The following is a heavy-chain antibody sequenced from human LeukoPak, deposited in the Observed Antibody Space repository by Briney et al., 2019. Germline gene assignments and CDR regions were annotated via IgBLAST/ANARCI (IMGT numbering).Heavy chain of an antibody. V-gene: IGHV3-53*01. J-gene: IGHJ4*02. CDR2: TYSDGGT. D-gene: IGHD3-10*01. Sequence: GGSLRLSCAASGFIVSTNDMSWVRQAPGKGLEWVSITYSDGGTYYAESVKGRFTISRDNSKNTLYLQMNSLRAEDTAVYYCARESRFGESSFDYWGQGTLVTVSS. CDR1: GFIVSTND. CDR3: ARESRFGESSFDY.